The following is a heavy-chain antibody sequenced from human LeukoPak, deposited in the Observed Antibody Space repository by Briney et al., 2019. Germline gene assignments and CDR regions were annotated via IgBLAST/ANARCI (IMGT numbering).Heavy chain of an antibody. V-gene: IGHV3-48*03. D-gene: IGHD6-19*01. CDR3: ARDVGFNNGWPA. CDR1: GFSFKTYE. J-gene: IGHJ5*02. Sequence: GGSLRLTCVASGFSFKTYEMNWLRQAPGKGLEWISYISVGGSDEDYADSVKGRFSISRDNAKNSLFLQMNSLRVEDTAVYCCARDVGFNNGWPAWGQGTLVTVSS. CDR2: ISVGGSDE.